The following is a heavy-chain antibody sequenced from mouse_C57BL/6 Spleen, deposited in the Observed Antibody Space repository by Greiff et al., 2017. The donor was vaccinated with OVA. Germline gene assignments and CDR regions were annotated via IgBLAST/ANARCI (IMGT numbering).Heavy chain of an antibody. J-gene: IGHJ2*01. CDR3: AIGDYEGY. CDR2: IDPSDSYT. Sequence: QVQLQQPGAELVKPGASVKLSCKASGYTFTSYWMQWVKQRPGQGLEWIGEIDPSDSYTNYNQKFKGKATLTVDTSSSTAYMQLSSLTSEDSAVYYCAIGDYEGYWGQGTTLTVAS. D-gene: IGHD2-4*01. V-gene: IGHV1-50*01. CDR1: GYTFTSYW.